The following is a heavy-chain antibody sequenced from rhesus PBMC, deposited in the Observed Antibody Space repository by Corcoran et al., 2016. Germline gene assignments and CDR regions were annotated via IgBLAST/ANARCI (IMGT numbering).Heavy chain of an antibody. CDR2: IDGSSCIT. D-gene: IGHD3-28*01. CDR3: ARDDIGYDDCDY. J-gene: IGHJ4*01. V-gene: IGHV4-160*01. Sequence: QVQLQESGPGLVKPSETLSLTCAVSGGSISSTYWSWIRQPHWQGMEWIGYIDGSSCITYYNPSRKRRVTVSTDTCQNQFSRNLSSVTAADTAVDYCARDDIGYDDCDYWGQGVLGTVSS. CDR1: GGSISSTY.